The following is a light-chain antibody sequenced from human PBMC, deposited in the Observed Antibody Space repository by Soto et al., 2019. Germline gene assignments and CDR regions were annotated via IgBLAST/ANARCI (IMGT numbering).Light chain of an antibody. CDR3: QQAYSFPLT. Sequence: ETVMTQSPATLSVSPGERATLSCWASQSVSSKLAWYQQKPGQAPRLLIYGASTRATGIPARFSGSGSGTDFTLTISSLQPEDFATYYCQQAYSFPLTFGGGTKGDSK. J-gene: IGKJ4*01. CDR2: GAS. CDR1: QSVSSK. V-gene: IGKV3D-15*01.